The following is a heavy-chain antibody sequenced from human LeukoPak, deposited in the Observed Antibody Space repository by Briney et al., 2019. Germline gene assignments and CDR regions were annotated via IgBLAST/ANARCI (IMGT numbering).Heavy chain of an antibody. CDR2: ISAYNGNT. Sequence: GASVKVSCKASGYTFTSYGISWVRQAPGQGLEWMGWISAYNGNTNYAQKLQGRVTMTTDTSTSTAYMELRSLRSDDTAVYYCARVVPAAIRPSYWYFDLWGQGTLVTVSS. J-gene: IGHJ2*01. CDR1: GYTFTSYG. CDR3: ARVVPAAIRPSYWYFDL. V-gene: IGHV1-18*01. D-gene: IGHD2-2*02.